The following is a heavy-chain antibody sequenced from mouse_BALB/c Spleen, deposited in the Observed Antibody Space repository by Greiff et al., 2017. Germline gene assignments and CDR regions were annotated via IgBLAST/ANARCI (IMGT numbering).Heavy chain of an antibody. CDR1: GFTFSSYG. CDR2: ISSGGSYT. V-gene: IGHV5-6*01. Sequence: EVHLVESGGDLVKPGGSLKLSCAASGFTFSSYGMSWVRQTPDKRLEWVATISSGGSYTYYPDSVKGRFTISRDNAKNTLYLQMSSLKSEDTAMYYCARSAMITTGFAYWGQGTLVTVSA. J-gene: IGHJ3*01. D-gene: IGHD2-4*01. CDR3: ARSAMITTGFAY.